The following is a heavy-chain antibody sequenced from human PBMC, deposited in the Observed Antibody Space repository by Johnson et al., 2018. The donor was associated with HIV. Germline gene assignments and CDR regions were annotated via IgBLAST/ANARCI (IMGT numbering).Heavy chain of an antibody. CDR3: ARRPSSCYSVGAFDI. CDR2: ISYDGST. J-gene: IGHJ3*02. D-gene: IGHD2-15*01. V-gene: IGHV3-30*14. Sequence: QVQLVESGGGVVQPGRSLRLSCAASGFTFSSYAMHWVRQAPGKGLEWVAVISYDGSTYYADSVKGRFTISRDNSKNTLYLQMNSLRAEDTAVYYCARRPSSCYSVGAFDIWGQGTMVTVSS. CDR1: GFTFSSYA.